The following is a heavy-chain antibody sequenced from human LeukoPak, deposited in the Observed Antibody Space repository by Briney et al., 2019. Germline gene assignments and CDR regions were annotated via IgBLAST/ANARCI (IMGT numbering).Heavy chain of an antibody. CDR1: GYTFTSYA. CDR3: ARDHYGSGSYYGDAFDI. Sequence: AASVKVSCKASGYTFTSYAMHWVRQAPGQRLEWMGWINAGNGNTKYSQKFQGRVTITRVTSASTAYMELSSLRSEDTAVYYCARDHYGSGSYYGDAFDIWGQGTMVTVSS. V-gene: IGHV1-3*01. D-gene: IGHD3-10*01. J-gene: IGHJ3*02. CDR2: INAGNGNT.